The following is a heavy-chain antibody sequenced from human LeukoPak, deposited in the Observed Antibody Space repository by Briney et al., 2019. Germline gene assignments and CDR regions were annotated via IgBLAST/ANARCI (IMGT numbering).Heavy chain of an antibody. D-gene: IGHD5-18*01. V-gene: IGHV1-3*01. CDR3: ARHRPRHGDTADY. CDR1: GYIFISYP. Sequence: ASVKVSCKASGYIFISYPMHWVRQAPGQRLEWMGWINAGNGNTKYSQKFQGRVTITRDTSASTVYMGLSSLRSEDTALYYCARHRPRHGDTADYWGQGTLVTVSS. CDR2: INAGNGNT. J-gene: IGHJ4*02.